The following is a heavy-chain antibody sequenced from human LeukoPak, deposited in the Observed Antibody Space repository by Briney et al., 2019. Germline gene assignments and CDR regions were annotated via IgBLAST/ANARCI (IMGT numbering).Heavy chain of an antibody. J-gene: IGHJ4*02. CDR1: GFTFSSYA. CDR3: AKGSYYYDSADYFDY. CDR2: LSGSGGNT. V-gene: IGHV3-23*01. D-gene: IGHD3-22*01. Sequence: GGSLRLSCAASGFTFSSYAMSWVRQAPGKWLEWVSTLSGSGGNTYYADSVKGRVTISRDNSKNTLYLQMNSLRAGDTAVYHCAKGSYYYDSADYFDYWGQGTLVTVSS.